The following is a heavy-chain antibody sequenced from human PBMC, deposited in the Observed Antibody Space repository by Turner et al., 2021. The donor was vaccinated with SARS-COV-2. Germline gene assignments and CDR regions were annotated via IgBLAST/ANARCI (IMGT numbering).Heavy chain of an antibody. Sequence: QLQLQESGPGLVKSSETLSLTCTVSGGPISSSNYYWGWIRQPPGKGLEWIGSVYYSGSNYYNPSLKSRLTISVDTSKNQFSLKLSSVTAADTAVYYCARFEYGYSYSVGFDYWGQGTLVTVSS. CDR2: VYYSGSN. CDR1: GGPISSSNYY. D-gene: IGHD5-18*01. CDR3: ARFEYGYSYSVGFDY. V-gene: IGHV4-39*01. J-gene: IGHJ4*02.